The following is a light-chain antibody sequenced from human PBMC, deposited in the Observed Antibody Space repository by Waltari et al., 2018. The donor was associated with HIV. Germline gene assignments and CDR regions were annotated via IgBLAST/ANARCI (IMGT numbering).Light chain of an antibody. CDR2: EGI. V-gene: IGLV2-23*01. J-gene: IGLJ2*01. CDR3: SSYGGSSNWL. CDR1: SSDMRNYKL. Sequence: QSALTQPASVSGSPGQSITISCTGTSSDMRNYKLVSLYPQHPVKAPKLIIYEGIKRPSGVSNRISGSKSANTASLTISGLQAEDEADYFCSSYGGSSNWLFGGGTKLTVL.